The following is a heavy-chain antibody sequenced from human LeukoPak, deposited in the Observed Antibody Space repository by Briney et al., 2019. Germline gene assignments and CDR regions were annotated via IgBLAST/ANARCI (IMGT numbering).Heavy chain of an antibody. V-gene: IGHV4-59*01. CDR3: ARGYSSSWYYFDY. Sequence: SETLSLTCTVSGDSISSYYWSWFRQPPGKGLEWIGYIYDSGSTNYNPSLKSRVTMGVDTSKNQFSLKLSSVTAADTAVYYCARGYSSSWYYFDYWGQGTLVTVTS. CDR2: IYDSGST. D-gene: IGHD6-13*01. J-gene: IGHJ4*02. CDR1: GDSISSYY.